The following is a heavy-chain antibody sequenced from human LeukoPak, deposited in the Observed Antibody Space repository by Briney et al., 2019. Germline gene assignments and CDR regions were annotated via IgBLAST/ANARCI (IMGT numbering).Heavy chain of an antibody. D-gene: IGHD3-3*01. Sequence: GGSLRLSCAASGFTFSSYSMNWVRQAPGKGLEWVSYISSSSSTIYYADSVRGRFTISRDNAKNSLYLQMNSLRAEDTAVYYCARRFGVVIYYYYYYMDVWGKGTTVTVSS. CDR3: ARRFGVVIYYYYYYMDV. V-gene: IGHV3-48*01. J-gene: IGHJ6*03. CDR2: ISSSSSTI. CDR1: GFTFSSYS.